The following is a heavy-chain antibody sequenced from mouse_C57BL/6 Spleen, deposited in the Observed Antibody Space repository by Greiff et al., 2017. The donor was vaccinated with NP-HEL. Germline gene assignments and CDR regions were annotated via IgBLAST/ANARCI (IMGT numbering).Heavy chain of an antibody. J-gene: IGHJ2*01. CDR2: ISSGSSTI. D-gene: IGHD2-4*01. V-gene: IGHV5-17*01. CDR3: GRAPPCMYDYYFDY. CDR1: GFTFSDYG. Sequence: EVKLVESGGGLVKPGGSLKLSCAASGFTFSDYGMHWVRQAPEKGLEWVAYISSGSSTIYYADTVKGRFTISRDNAKNTLFLQMTSLRSEDTAMYSCGRAPPCMYDYYFDYWGQGTTLTVSS.